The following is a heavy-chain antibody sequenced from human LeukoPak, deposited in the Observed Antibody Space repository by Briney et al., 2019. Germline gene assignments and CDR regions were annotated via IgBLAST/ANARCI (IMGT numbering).Heavy chain of an antibody. CDR3: ARVSSSWYQDWYFDL. CDR1: GDSISSYY. D-gene: IGHD6-13*01. V-gene: IGHV4-59*12. J-gene: IGHJ2*01. Sequence: SETLSLTCTVSGDSISSYYWNWIRQPPGKGLEWIGYIYHSGSTSYSPSLKSRVTMSLDTSKNQFSLKLSSVTAADTAVYYCARVSSSWYQDWYFDLWGRGTLVTVSS. CDR2: IYHSGST.